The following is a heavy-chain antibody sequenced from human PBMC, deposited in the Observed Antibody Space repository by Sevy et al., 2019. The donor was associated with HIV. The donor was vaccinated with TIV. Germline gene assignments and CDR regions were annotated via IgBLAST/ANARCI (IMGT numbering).Heavy chain of an antibody. CDR3: ATGRDYGSGSYDY. J-gene: IGHJ4*02. D-gene: IGHD3-10*01. CDR2: ILYEGINK. Sequence: GGSLRLSCAASGFSFDRYGMHWVRQAPGKGLEWVAVILYEGINKDYGDSVRGRFTTSRDNSKNTLFLQMNSLRVDDTAVYYCATGRDYGSGSYDYWGPGTLVTVSS. CDR1: GFSFDRYG. V-gene: IGHV3-33*01.